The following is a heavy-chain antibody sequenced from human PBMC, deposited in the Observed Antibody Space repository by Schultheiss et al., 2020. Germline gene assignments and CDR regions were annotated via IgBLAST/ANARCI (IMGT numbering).Heavy chain of an antibody. J-gene: IGHJ5*02. CDR3: ARDRSSYYDFWSGYLGFDP. CDR1: GGSFSGYY. D-gene: IGHD3-3*01. Sequence: SETLSLTCAVYGGSFSGYYWSWIRQSPGKGLEWIGYIYYSGSTNYNPSLKSRVTISVDTSKNQFSLKLSSVTAADTAVYYCARDRSSYYDFWSGYLGFDPWGQGTLVTVSS. V-gene: IGHV4-59*12. CDR2: IYYSGST.